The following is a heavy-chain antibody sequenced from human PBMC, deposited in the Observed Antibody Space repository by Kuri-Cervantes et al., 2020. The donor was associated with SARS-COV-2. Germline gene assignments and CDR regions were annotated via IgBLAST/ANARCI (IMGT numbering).Heavy chain of an antibody. D-gene: IGHD5-24*01. Sequence: SCDVSGDSMNNGNWWTWVRQTPGKGLEWIGEIYHNGNTNYNPSLKSRVTISVDESKNQFSSKLNSVTAADTAVYYCASLLLWQQFAHWGQGILVTVSS. V-gene: IGHV4-4*02. CDR2: IYHNGNT. CDR3: ASLLLWQQFAH. J-gene: IGHJ4*02. CDR1: GDSMNNGNW.